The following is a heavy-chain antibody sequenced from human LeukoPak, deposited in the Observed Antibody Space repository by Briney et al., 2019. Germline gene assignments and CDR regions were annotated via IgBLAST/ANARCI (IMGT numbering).Heavy chain of an antibody. Sequence: GRSLRLSCAASGFTFSSYGMHWVRQAPGKGLEWVAVISYDGSNKYYADSVKGRFTISRDNSKNTLYLQMNSLRAEDTAVYYCAKDMDARGYYDSSGYYSDASDIWGQGTMVTVSS. J-gene: IGHJ3*02. D-gene: IGHD3-22*01. V-gene: IGHV3-30*18. CDR2: ISYDGSNK. CDR1: GFTFSSYG. CDR3: AKDMDARGYYDSSGYYSDASDI.